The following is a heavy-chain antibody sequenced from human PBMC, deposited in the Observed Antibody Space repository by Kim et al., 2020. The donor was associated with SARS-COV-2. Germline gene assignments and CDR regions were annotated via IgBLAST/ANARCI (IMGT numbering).Heavy chain of an antibody. CDR2: IFHSGTT. J-gene: IGHJ3*02. D-gene: IGHD6-19*01. CDR3: ARFAYTSGWYFAFDI. CDR1: GDSISNSNW. Sequence: SETLSLTCAVSGDSISNSNWWSWVRQPPGMGLEWIGGIFHSGTTNCNPSLKSRVTISVDKSKNQFSLKLSSVSAADTAVYYCARFAYTSGWYFAFDIWGQGTMVTVSS. V-gene: IGHV4-4*02.